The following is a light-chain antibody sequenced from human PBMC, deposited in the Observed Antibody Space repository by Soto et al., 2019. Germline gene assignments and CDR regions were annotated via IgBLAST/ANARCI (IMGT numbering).Light chain of an antibody. CDR1: QSISSW. CDR2: EAS. CDR3: QQYYTYPWT. Sequence: DIPMTQSPSTLSASVGDRVTITCRASQSISSWLAWYQQKPGTAPKLLIYEASSLESGVPSRFSGSGSGTEFTLTISSLQPDDFATYYCQQYYTYPWTFGQGTKVEVK. J-gene: IGKJ1*01. V-gene: IGKV1-5*03.